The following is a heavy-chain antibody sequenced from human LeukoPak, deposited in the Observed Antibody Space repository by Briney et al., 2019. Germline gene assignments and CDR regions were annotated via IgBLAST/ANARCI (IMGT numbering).Heavy chain of an antibody. V-gene: IGHV3-23*01. CDR1: GFTFSSYA. Sequence: GGSLRLSCAASGFTFSSYAMSWVRQAPGKGLEWVSAISGSGGRTYYADSVKGRFTISRDNSKNTLYLQMNSLRAEDTAVYYYAKATGNYYDSSGYLDYWGQGTLVTVSS. J-gene: IGHJ4*02. CDR3: AKATGNYYDSSGYLDY. CDR2: ISGSGGRT. D-gene: IGHD3-22*01.